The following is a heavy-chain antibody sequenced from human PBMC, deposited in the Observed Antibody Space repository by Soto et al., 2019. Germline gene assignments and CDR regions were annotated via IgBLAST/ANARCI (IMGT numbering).Heavy chain of an antibody. D-gene: IGHD3-10*01. CDR1: GFTVSSNY. CDR3: ARNGRDGSGSYGERGYYYYGMDV. J-gene: IGHJ6*02. V-gene: IGHV3-53*01. Sequence: GGSLRLSCAASGFTVSSNYMSWVRQAPGKGLEWVSVIYSGGSTYYADSVKGRFTISRDNSKNTLYLQMNSLRAEDTAVYYCARNGRDGSGSYGERGYYYYGMDVLGQGTTVTVSS. CDR2: IYSGGST.